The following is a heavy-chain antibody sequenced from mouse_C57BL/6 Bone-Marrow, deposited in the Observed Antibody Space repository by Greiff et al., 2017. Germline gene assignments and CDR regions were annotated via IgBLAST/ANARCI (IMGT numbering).Heavy chain of an antibody. V-gene: IGHV1-15*01. J-gene: IGHJ1*03. CDR2: IDPETGGT. CDR3: TRSGDGYPWYFDV. CDR1: GYTFTDYE. Sequence: QVQLQQSGAELVRPGASVTLSCKALGYTFTDYEMHWVKQTPVHGLEWIGAIDPETGGTAYNQKFKGKAILTADKSSSTAYMELRSLTSEDSAVYYCTRSGDGYPWYFDVWGTGTTVTVSS. D-gene: IGHD2-3*01.